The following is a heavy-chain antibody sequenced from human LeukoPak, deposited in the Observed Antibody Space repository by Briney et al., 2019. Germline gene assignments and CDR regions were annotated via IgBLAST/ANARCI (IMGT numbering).Heavy chain of an antibody. D-gene: IGHD3-10*01. CDR2: IYYSGST. Sequence: PSETLSLTCTVSGGSISSSSYYWGWIRQPPGKGLEWIGSIYYSGSTYYNPSLKSRVTISVDTSKNQFSLKLSSVTAADTAVYYCAPQPYYYGSGSQYPSWGQGTLVTVSS. J-gene: IGHJ4*02. CDR1: GGSISSSSYY. CDR3: APQPYYYGSGSQYPS. V-gene: IGHV4-39*01.